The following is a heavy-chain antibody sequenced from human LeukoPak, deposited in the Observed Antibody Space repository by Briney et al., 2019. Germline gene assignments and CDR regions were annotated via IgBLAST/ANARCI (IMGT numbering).Heavy chain of an antibody. J-gene: IGHJ5*02. V-gene: IGHV3-23*01. CDR1: GFTLSSYE. Sequence: AGGSLRLSCIVSGFTLSSYEMSWIRQAPGKGLEWVSGISGSGDSTYYADSVKGRFTISRDNSKHTLYLQMNSLRAEDTAVYYCAKSSDHTSGWTGGWFDPWGQGTLVTVSS. D-gene: IGHD6-19*01. CDR3: AKSSDHTSGWTGGWFDP. CDR2: ISGSGDST.